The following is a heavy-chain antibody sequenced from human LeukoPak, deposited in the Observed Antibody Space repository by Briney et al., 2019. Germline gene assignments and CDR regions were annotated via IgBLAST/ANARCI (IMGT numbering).Heavy chain of an antibody. V-gene: IGHV3-33*06. D-gene: IGHD4-17*01. CDR3: AKVDYGDYGIFDY. Sequence: PGRSLRLSCAASGFTFSSYGMHWVRQAPGKGLEWVAVIWYDGSNKYYADSVKGRFTISRDNSKNTLYLQMNSLRAEDTAVYYCAKVDYGDYGIFDYWGQGTLVTVSS. J-gene: IGHJ4*02. CDR2: IWYDGSNK. CDR1: GFTFSSYG.